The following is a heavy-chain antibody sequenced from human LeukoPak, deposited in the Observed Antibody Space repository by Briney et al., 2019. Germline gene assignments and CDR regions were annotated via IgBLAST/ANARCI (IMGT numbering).Heavy chain of an antibody. CDR3: AKVSGYSYGYY. Sequence: GGSLRLSCAASGFTFSTYAMSWVRQAPGNGLEWVSAISGSSGSTYYADSVKGRFTISRDNSKNSLYLQMNSLRADDTAIYYCAKVSGYSYGYYWGQGTLVTVSS. D-gene: IGHD5-18*01. V-gene: IGHV3-23*01. CDR2: ISGSSGST. CDR1: GFTFSTYA. J-gene: IGHJ4*02.